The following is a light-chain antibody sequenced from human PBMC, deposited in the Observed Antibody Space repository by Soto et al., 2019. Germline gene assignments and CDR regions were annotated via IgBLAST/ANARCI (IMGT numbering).Light chain of an antibody. CDR3: QQRSNWPPTWT. J-gene: IGKJ1*01. V-gene: IGKV3-11*01. Sequence: EIVLTQSPATLSLSPGERATLSCRASQSVSSYLAWYQHKPGQAPRLLIYDASKRATGIPARFSGSGSGTDFTLTISSLEPEAFAVYYCQQRSNWPPTWTFDQGTRVEIK. CDR1: QSVSSY. CDR2: DAS.